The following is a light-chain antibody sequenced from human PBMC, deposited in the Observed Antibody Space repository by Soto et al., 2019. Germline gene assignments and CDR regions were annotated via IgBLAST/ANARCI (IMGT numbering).Light chain of an antibody. CDR3: QQFNSYPL. V-gene: IGKV1-13*02. Sequence: AIQLTQSPSSLSASIGDRVTITCRASQGISSALAWYQQKPGKAPKLLIYDASSLESGVPSRFSGSGSGTDFTLTISSLQPEDFATYYCQQFNSYPLFGGGTKVEIK. J-gene: IGKJ4*01. CDR2: DAS. CDR1: QGISSA.